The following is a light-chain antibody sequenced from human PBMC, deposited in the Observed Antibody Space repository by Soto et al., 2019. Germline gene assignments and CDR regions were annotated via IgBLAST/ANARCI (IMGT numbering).Light chain of an antibody. V-gene: IGKV1-5*03. Sequence: IQVTQSPSTLSASVGDRVTITCRASQSISSWLAWYQQKPGKAPKLLIYKASSLESGVPSRFSGSGSGTEFTLTISSLQPDDFATYYCQQYNIYSWTFGQGT. CDR3: QQYNIYSWT. CDR1: QSISSW. J-gene: IGKJ1*01. CDR2: KAS.